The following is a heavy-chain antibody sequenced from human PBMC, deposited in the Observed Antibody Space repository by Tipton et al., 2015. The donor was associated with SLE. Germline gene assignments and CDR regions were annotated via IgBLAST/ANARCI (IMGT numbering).Heavy chain of an antibody. D-gene: IGHD6-13*01. CDR2: IYPGDSDT. J-gene: IGHJ3*02. CDR1: GYRFTSYW. CDR3: ARHWTTWGGSSWHPDAFDI. Sequence: VQLVQSGAEVKKPGESLKISCKGSGYRFTSYWIGWVRQMPGKGLEWMGIIYPGDSDTRYSPSFQGQVTISANKSISTAYLQWSSLKASDTAMYYCARHWTTWGGSSWHPDAFDIWGQGTMVTVSS. V-gene: IGHV5-51*01.